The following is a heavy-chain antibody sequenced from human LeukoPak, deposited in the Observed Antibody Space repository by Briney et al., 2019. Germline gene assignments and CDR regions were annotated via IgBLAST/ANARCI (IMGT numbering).Heavy chain of an antibody. CDR2: ISGSGGST. Sequence: GGSLRLSCAASGFTFSNYGMSWVRQVPGKGLEWVSSISGSGGSTYYADSVKGRFTISRDNSKNTLYLQMHSLRAEDTAVYYCAKDKGGFDYWGQGTLVTVSS. D-gene: IGHD3-16*01. J-gene: IGHJ4*02. CDR1: GFTFSNYG. CDR3: AKDKGGFDY. V-gene: IGHV3-23*01.